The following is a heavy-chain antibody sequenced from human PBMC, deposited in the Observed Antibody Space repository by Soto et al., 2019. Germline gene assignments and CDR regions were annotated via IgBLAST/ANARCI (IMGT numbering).Heavy chain of an antibody. J-gene: IGHJ5*02. CDR1: GDSISSRNW. Sequence: QVQLQESGPGLVKPSETLSLTCAVSGDSISSRNWWSWVRQTPGKGLEYIGEIHHSGSTNYNPSLKSRVTMSVDKSKNQFSLNLNSVTAADTAIYYCPRRKLEMMYVGWFDPWGQGTLVNVSS. D-gene: IGHD2-8*01. CDR3: PRRKLEMMYVGWFDP. V-gene: IGHV4-4*02. CDR2: IHHSGST.